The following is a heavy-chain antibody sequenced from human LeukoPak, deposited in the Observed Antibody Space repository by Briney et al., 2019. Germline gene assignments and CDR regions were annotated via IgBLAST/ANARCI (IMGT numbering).Heavy chain of an antibody. CDR2: INHSGST. V-gene: IGHV4-34*01. J-gene: IGHJ4*02. Sequence: SETLSLTCAVYGGSFSGYYWSCIRQPPGKGLEGIGEINHSGSTNYNPSRKSRVTISVDTSKNQFSLKLTSVTAADTAVYYCARGRIGRKDVWSERREYFDYWGQGTLVTVSS. CDR1: GGSFSGYY. D-gene: IGHD3-16*01. CDR3: ARGRIGRKDVWSERREYFDY.